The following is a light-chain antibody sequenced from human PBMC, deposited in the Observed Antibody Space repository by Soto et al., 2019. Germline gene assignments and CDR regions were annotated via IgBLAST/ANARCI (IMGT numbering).Light chain of an antibody. J-gene: IGKJ1*01. CDR2: GAS. CDR1: QSVSSSY. CDR3: QQYASSPWT. V-gene: IGKV3-20*01. Sequence: EIVFTQSPGTLSFSPGERATLSCRASQSVSSSYLAWYQQKPDQAPRLLIYGASSRATGIPDRFSGSGSGTDFTLTISRLEPEDFVVYYCQQYASSPWTFGQGTKVDIK.